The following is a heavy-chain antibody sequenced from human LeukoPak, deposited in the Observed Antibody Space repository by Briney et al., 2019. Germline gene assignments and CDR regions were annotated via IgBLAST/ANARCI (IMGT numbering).Heavy chain of an antibody. J-gene: IGHJ5*02. D-gene: IGHD4-17*01. CDR3: AKNADYGDYRNWFDP. Sequence: GGSLRFSCAASGFTFSSYAMSWVRQAPGKGLEWVSGISGSGNSTYYADSVKGRFTISRDNSKNTLYLQMNSLRAEDTAVYYCAKNADYGDYRNWFDPWGQGTLVTVSS. CDR1: GFTFSSYA. CDR2: ISGSGNST. V-gene: IGHV3-23*01.